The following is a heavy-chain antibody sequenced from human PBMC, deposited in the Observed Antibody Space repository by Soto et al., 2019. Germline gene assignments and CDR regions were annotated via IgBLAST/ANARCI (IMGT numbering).Heavy chain of an antibody. J-gene: IGHJ4*02. V-gene: IGHV3-30-3*01. CDR2: VSHERNIT. CDR1: GFTFSRFS. Sequence: QVQLVESGGGVVQPGRSLRLSCVASGFTFSRFSMHWVRQAPGKGLEWVAVVSHERNITYYVDSVKGRFTISRDNSKNTLYLQMNSLRPHDTAVDYCARDGPNGPNDADYWGQGTLVTVSS. CDR3: ARDGPNGPNDADY. D-gene: IGHD1-1*01.